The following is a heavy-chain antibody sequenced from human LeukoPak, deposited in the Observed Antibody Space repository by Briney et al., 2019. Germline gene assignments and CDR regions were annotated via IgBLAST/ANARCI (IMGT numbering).Heavy chain of an antibody. CDR2: IKQDGSEK. D-gene: IGHD6-19*01. J-gene: IGHJ4*02. V-gene: IGHV3-7*01. Sequence: GGSLRLSCAASGFTFSSNWMSWVRQAPGKGLEWVANIKQDGSEKYYVDSVKGRFTISRDNAKNSLYLQMNSLRAEDTAVYYCARSTSYSSGWFELDYWGQGTLVTLSS. CDR3: ARSTSYSSGWFELDY. CDR1: GFTFSSNW.